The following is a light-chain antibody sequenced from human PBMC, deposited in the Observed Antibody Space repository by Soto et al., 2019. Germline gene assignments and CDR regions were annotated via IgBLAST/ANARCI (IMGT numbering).Light chain of an antibody. V-gene: IGKV1-5*03. J-gene: IGKJ1*01. CDR1: QSISSW. Sequence: DIQMTQSPSTLSASVGDRVIITCRASQSISSWSAWYQQKPGKAPKLLIYQASSLQSGVPSRFSGSGSGTEFTLTISSLQPDDCATYYCQHYNSYPWTFGQGTTVEVK. CDR2: QAS. CDR3: QHYNSYPWT.